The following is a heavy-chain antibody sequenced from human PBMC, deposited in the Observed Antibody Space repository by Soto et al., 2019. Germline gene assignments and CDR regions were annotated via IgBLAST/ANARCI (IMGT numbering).Heavy chain of an antibody. V-gene: IGHV6-1*01. CDR2: TYYRSKWSN. CDR1: GDSVSSNSAV. CDR3: ARSVINNWFDP. D-gene: IGHD2-21*01. Sequence: SQTLSLTCAISGDSVSSNSAVWNWIRQSPSRGLEWLGRTYYRSKWSNDYAVSVNSRITISPDTSKNQFSLQLNSVTPEDTAVYYCARSVINNWFDPWVQGTLVTVSS. J-gene: IGHJ5*02.